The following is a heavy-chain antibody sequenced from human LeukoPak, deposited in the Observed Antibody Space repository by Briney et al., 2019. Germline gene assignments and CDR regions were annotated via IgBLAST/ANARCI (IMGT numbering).Heavy chain of an antibody. V-gene: IGHV1-69*13. J-gene: IGHJ4*02. D-gene: IGHD3-22*01. CDR1: GGTFSNYA. CDR3: ARDSGNYYDSSGYPYENQFDY. Sequence: ASVKVSCKASGGTFSNYAISWVRQAPGQGLEWMGGIIPIFGTANYAQKFQGRVTITADESTSTAYMELSSLRSEDTAVYYCARDSGNYYDSSGYPYENQFDYWGQGTLVTVSS. CDR2: IIPIFGTA.